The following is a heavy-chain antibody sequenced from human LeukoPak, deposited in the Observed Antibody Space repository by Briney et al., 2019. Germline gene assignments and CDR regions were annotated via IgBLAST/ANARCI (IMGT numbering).Heavy chain of an antibody. D-gene: IGHD6-13*01. V-gene: IGHV4-38-2*02. J-gene: IGHJ4*02. CDR3: GRGIRAAGDPTDN. CDR1: GSSMSSDYY. Sequence: PSETLSLTCTVSGSSMSSDYYWGWIRPPPGKGLEWIGSISDSGSAYYNPSLKSRVAISVDPSKNQFSLKLSSVAAADTAVYYCGRGIRAAGDPTDNWGQGTLVTVSS. CDR2: ISDSGSA.